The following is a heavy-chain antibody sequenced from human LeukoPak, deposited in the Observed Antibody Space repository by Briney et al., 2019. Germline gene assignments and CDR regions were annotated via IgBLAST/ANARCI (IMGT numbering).Heavy chain of an antibody. CDR2: VSYDASKY. D-gene: IGHD1-26*01. V-gene: IGHV3-30*18. J-gene: IGHJ4*02. CDR3: AKDRPLYSGSQHFDF. CDR1: GFSFSSYG. Sequence: GRSLRLSCAASGFSFSSYGMRWVRQAPGKGLEWVAVVSYDASKYYHADSVKGRFTISRDNSKNTLYLQMDSLKPDDTAVYYCAKDRPLYSGSQHFDFWGQGTLVTVSS.